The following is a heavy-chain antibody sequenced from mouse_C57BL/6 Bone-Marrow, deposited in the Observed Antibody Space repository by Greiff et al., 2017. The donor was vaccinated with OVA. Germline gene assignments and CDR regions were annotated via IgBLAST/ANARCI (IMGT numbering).Heavy chain of an antibody. J-gene: IGHJ1*03. CDR2: IYPRSGNT. D-gene: IGHD2-2*01. CDR3: ARFFYHGYEYFDV. CDR1: GYTFTSYG. V-gene: IGHV1-81*01. Sequence: VQLQQSGAELARPGASVKLSCKASGYTFTSYGISWVKQRTGQGLEWIGEIYPRSGNTYYNEKFKGKATLTADKSSSTAYMELRSLTSEDSAVYFCARFFYHGYEYFDVWGTGTTVTVSS.